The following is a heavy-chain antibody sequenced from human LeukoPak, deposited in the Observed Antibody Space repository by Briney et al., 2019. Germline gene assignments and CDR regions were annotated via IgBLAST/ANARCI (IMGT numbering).Heavy chain of an antibody. CDR2: INAGNGNT. CDR1: GYTFTSYA. CDR3: ARGVQLERSRLHYFDY. Sequence: ASVKVSCKASGYTFTSYAMHWVRQAPGQRLEWMGWINAGNGNTKYSQKFQGRVTITRDTSASTAYMELSSLRPEDTAVYYCARGVQLERSRLHYFDYWGQGTLVTVSS. V-gene: IGHV1-3*01. D-gene: IGHD1-1*01. J-gene: IGHJ4*02.